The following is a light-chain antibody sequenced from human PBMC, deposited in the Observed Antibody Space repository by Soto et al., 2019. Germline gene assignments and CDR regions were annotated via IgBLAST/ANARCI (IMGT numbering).Light chain of an antibody. Sequence: EIVMTQSPDTMSVSPGERASLACRASQSVSSSLAWYQQKPGQAPRLLIFGASTRATGIPARFSGSGSGTDFTLTISSLQSEDFALYYCHQYYNRPWAFGQGTKVEIK. V-gene: IGKV3-15*01. CDR2: GAS. J-gene: IGKJ1*01. CDR3: HQYYNRPWA. CDR1: QSVSSS.